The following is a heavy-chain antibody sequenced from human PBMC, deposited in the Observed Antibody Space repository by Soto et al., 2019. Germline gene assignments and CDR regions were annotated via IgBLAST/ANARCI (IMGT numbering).Heavy chain of an antibody. Sequence: EVQLLESGGGLVQPGGSLRLSCAASGFTFSSHAMSWVRQAPGKGLEWVSGISNSGVDTFYADSVKGRFTVSRDNSKNTLYLQMNSLRVEDTAVYYCAKGRFNFDSWGQGTLVTVSS. V-gene: IGHV3-23*01. J-gene: IGHJ4*02. CDR2: ISNSGVDT. CDR3: AKGRFNFDS. CDR1: GFTFSSHA.